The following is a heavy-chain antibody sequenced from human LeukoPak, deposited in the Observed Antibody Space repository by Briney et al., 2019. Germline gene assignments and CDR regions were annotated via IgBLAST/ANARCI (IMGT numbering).Heavy chain of an antibody. D-gene: IGHD2-15*01. Sequence: SVKVSCKASGGTFSSYAISWVRQAPGQGLEWMGGIIPIFGTANYAQKFQGRVTITADESTSTAYMELSSLRSEDTAVYYCARGPLGYCSGGSRPEAGYFDYWGRGTLVTVSS. CDR1: GGTFSSYA. V-gene: IGHV1-69*01. J-gene: IGHJ4*02. CDR2: IIPIFGTA. CDR3: ARGPLGYCSGGSRPEAGYFDY.